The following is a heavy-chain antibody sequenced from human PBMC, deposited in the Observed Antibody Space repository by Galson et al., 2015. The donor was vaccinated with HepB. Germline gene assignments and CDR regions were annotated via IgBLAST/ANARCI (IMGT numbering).Heavy chain of an antibody. CDR2: ITPVLGIT. D-gene: IGHD5-24*01. CDR3: ARDKDGYNYPYYDF. Sequence: SVKVSCKASGGTFSSYTISWVRQAPGQGLEWMGGITPVLGITDYAQKFQGRVTIIADKSTNIAYMELRGLRSEDTAVYYCARDKDGYNYPYYDFWGQGTLVTVSS. CDR1: GGTFSSYT. V-gene: IGHV1-69*10. J-gene: IGHJ4*02.